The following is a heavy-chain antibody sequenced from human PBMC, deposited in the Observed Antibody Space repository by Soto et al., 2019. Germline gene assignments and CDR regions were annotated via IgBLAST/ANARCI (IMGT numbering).Heavy chain of an antibody. CDR1: GYTFTSYD. D-gene: IGHD1-26*01. CDR3: VTPFLGN. J-gene: IGHJ4*02. Sequence: GASVKVSCKASGYTFTSYDINWVRQATGQGLEWMGWMNPNTGKAGYAQNFQGRVTMTRSTSIRTAYMELISLRSEDTAVYCCVTPFLGNWGQGTLVTVSS. CDR2: MNPNTGKA. V-gene: IGHV1-8*01.